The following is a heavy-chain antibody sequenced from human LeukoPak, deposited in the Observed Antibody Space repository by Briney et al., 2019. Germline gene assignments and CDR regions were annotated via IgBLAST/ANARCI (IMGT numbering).Heavy chain of an antibody. CDR1: GFTFSNYA. D-gene: IGHD1-26*01. Sequence: PGESLRLSCAASGFTFSNYAMSWVRQAPGKGLEWVSTIDGPTYRTHYADSVMGRFTISRDNSKNTLYLQMNSLRVEDTAVYFCTTWVGAHFDFWGRGTLVTVSS. J-gene: IGHJ4*02. CDR3: TTWVGAHFDF. V-gene: IGHV3-23*01. CDR2: IDGPTYRT.